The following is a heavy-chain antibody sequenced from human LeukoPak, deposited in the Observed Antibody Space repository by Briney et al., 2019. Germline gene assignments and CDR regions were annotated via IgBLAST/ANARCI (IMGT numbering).Heavy chain of an antibody. J-gene: IGHJ3*02. CDR2: ISGDGGST. V-gene: IGHV3-43*02. CDR3: AKVGDDYGGNPGSDAFDI. CDR1: GPTFDDYA. D-gene: IGHD4-23*01. Sequence: GGSLRLSCAASGPTFDDYAMHWVRQAPGKGLEWVSLISGDGGSTYYADSVKGRFTISRDNSKNSLYLQMNSLRTEDTALYYCAKVGDDYGGNPGSDAFDIWGQGTMVTVSS.